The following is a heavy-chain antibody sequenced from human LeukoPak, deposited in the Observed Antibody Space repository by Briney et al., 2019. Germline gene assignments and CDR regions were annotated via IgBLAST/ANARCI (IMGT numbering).Heavy chain of an antibody. CDR3: ARGAEAETSPLDF. J-gene: IGHJ4*02. CDR2: INPKSGAA. D-gene: IGHD6-13*01. Sequence: VASVKVSCKASGYIFSDYYMHWVRQAPGQGLEWLGWINPKSGAADYAQQFRGRVTMTRDTSINTDYMEMKRVTSDDTAVYYCARGAEAETSPLDFWGQGTLVIV. CDR1: GYIFSDYY. V-gene: IGHV1-2*02.